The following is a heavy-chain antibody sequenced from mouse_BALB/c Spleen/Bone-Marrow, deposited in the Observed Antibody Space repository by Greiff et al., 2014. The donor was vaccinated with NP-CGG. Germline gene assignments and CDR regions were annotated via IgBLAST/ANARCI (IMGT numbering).Heavy chain of an antibody. V-gene: IGHV2-6-1*01. Sequence: VKLMESGPGLVAPSQTLSITCTISGFSFTSYGVHWVRQPPGKGLEWLVVIWSDGSTTYNSALKSRLSISKDNSKSQVFLKMNSLQTDDTAMYYCARHYGSSLYAMDYWGQGTPVTVSS. J-gene: IGHJ4*01. CDR3: ARHYGSSLYAMDY. CDR1: GFSFTSYG. CDR2: IWSDGST. D-gene: IGHD1-1*01.